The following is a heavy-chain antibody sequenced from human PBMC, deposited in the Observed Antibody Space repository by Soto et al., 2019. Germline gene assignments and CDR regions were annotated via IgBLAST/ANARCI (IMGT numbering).Heavy chain of an antibody. D-gene: IGHD2-15*01. CDR1: GFTFSSYW. CDR2: INSDGSST. J-gene: IGHJ4*02. CDR3: VRTSLVVAAATREDY. Sequence: EVQLVESGGGLVQPGESLRLSCAASGFTFSSYWMHWVRQAPGKGLVWVSRINSDGSSTSYAGSVKGRFTISRDNAKQTLYLQMISLRAEDTAVYYCVRTSLVVAAATREDYWGQGTLVTVSS. V-gene: IGHV3-74*01.